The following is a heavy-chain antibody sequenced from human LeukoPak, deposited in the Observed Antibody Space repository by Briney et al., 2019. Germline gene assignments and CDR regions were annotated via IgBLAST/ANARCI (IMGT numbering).Heavy chain of an antibody. V-gene: IGHV3-21*01. Sequence: GGSLRLSCAASGFTFSSYSMNWVRQAPGKGLEWVSSISSSSSYIYYADSVKGRFTISRDNAKNSLYLQMNSLRAEDTAVYYCARVTPKAAAGTYAFDIWGQGTMVTVSS. CDR2: ISSSSSYI. CDR1: GFTFSSYS. J-gene: IGHJ3*02. CDR3: ARVTPKAAAGTYAFDI. D-gene: IGHD6-13*01.